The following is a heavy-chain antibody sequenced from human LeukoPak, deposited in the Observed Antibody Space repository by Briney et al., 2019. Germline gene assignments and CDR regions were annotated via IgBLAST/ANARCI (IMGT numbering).Heavy chain of an antibody. CDR2: INPNSGGT. CDR1: GYTFTGYY. Sequence: ASVKVSCKASGYTFTGYYMHWVRQAPGQGLEWMGWINPNSGGTNYAQKFQGRVTMTRDTSISTAYMELSRLRSDDTAVYYCAREGDISGGSCYHWGQGTLVTVSS. V-gene: IGHV1-2*02. J-gene: IGHJ5*02. D-gene: IGHD2-15*01. CDR3: AREGDISGGSCYH.